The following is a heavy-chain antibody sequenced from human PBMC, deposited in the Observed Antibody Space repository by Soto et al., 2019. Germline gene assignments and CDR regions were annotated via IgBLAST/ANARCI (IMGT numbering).Heavy chain of an antibody. J-gene: IGHJ4*02. CDR1: GFTFSSYA. CDR3: AILYGGKRPPRRPPNRGIDY. V-gene: IGHV3-30-3*01. Sequence: QVQLVESGGGVVQPGRSLRLSCAASGFTFSSYAMHWVRQAPGKGLEWVAVISYDGSNKYYADSVKGRFTISRDNSKKTLYLQMNSMGAEDTVLYYWAILYGGKRPPRRPPNRGIDYWGQGTLVTVSS. CDR2: ISYDGSNK. D-gene: IGHD2-15*01.